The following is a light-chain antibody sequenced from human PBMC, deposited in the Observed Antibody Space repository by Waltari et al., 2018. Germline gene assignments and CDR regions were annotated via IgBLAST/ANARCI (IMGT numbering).Light chain of an antibody. CDR2: SNN. CDR1: SSNIGGKT. Sequence: QPVLTQPPSASGTPGQRVTISCSGSSSNIGGKTVNWYQQLPGTAPKLLINSNNRRPSGVPDRFAGSKSGTSASLAISGLQSEDEADYYCAAWDDSLNGWVFGGGTKLTVL. V-gene: IGLV1-44*01. CDR3: AAWDDSLNGWV. J-gene: IGLJ3*02.